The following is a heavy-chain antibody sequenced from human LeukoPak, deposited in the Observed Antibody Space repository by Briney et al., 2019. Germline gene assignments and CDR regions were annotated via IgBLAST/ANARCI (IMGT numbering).Heavy chain of an antibody. CDR1: GYTFTRYD. Sequence: ASAKVSCKASGYTFTRYDINWVRQATGQGLEWMGWMNPNSGNTGYTQTFQGRVTMTRNTSITTAYMELSSLRSEDTAVYYCAREGYHGTEDFDYWGQGTLVTVSS. J-gene: IGHJ4*02. V-gene: IGHV1-8*01. CDR3: AREGYHGTEDFDY. CDR2: MNPNSGNT. D-gene: IGHD3-10*01.